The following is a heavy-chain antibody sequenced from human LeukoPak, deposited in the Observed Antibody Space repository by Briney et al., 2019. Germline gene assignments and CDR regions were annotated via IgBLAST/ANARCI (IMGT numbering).Heavy chain of an antibody. J-gene: IGHJ4*02. CDR1: GGXISSYY. D-gene: IGHD3-16*02. V-gene: IGHV4-59*08. CDR2: IYYTGST. CDR3: ARAVITFGGVVAKGFDC. Sequence: SETLSLSCTVSGGXISSYYCSWIRQPPGKGLEWIGYIYYTGSTNYNPSLKSRVSTSVDTSKNQFSLRLSSVTAADTAVYYCARAVITFGGVVAKGFDCWGQGTLVTVSS.